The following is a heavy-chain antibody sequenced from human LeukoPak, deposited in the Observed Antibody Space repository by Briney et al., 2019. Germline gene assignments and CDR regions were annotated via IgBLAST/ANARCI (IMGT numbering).Heavy chain of an antibody. Sequence: SETLSLTCAVSGGSISSYNWWSWVRQPPGKGLEWIGEIYHSGSTNYNPSLKSRVTISVDTSKNQFSLKLSSVTAADTAVYYCARGGVETHYGMDVWGQGTTVTVSS. J-gene: IGHJ6*02. CDR1: GGSISSYNW. V-gene: IGHV4-4*02. D-gene: IGHD2-8*01. CDR3: ARGGVETHYGMDV. CDR2: IYHSGST.